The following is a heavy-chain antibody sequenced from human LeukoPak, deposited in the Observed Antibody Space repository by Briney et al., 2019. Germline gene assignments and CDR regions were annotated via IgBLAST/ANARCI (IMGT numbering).Heavy chain of an antibody. Sequence: GRSLRLSCAASGFTFSSYAMHWVRQAPGKGLEWVAVISYDGSNKYYADSVKGRFTISRDNSKNTLYLQMNSLRAEDTAVYYCARDGGGYAFDYWGQGTLVTVSS. D-gene: IGHD5-12*01. CDR1: GFTFSSYA. V-gene: IGHV3-30*04. CDR2: ISYDGSNK. J-gene: IGHJ4*02. CDR3: ARDGGGYAFDY.